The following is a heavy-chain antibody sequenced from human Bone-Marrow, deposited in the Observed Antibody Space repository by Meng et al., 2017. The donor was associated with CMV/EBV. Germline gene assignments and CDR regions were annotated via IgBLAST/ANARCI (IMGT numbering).Heavy chain of an antibody. CDR3: ATDTDY. J-gene: IGHJ4*02. CDR2: INHSGST. V-gene: IGHV4-34*08. CDR1: GFTFSSYW. Sequence: GSLRLSCAASGFTFSSYWMSWIRQPPGKGLEWIGEINHSGSTNYNPSLKSRVTISVDTSKNQFSLKLSSVTAADTAVYYCATDTDYWGQGTLVTVSS.